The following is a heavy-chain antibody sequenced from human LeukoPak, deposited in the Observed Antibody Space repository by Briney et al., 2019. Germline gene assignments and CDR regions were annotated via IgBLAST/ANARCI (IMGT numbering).Heavy chain of an antibody. CDR1: GFTFSGYS. V-gene: IGHV3-21*01. D-gene: IGHD3-10*01. CDR2: ISSSSSYI. Sequence: GGSLRLSCAASGFTFSGYSMNWVRQAPGKGLEWVSSISSSSSYIYYADSVKGRFTISRDNAKNSLYLQMNSLRAEDTAVYYCASADVLVWLGGLSWFDTDGWGHVITVS. CDR3: ASADVLVWLGGLSWFDT. J-gene: IGHJ5*02.